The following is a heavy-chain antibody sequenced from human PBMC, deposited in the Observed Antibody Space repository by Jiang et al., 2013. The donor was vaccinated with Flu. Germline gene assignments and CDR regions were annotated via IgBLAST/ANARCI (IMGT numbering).Heavy chain of an antibody. CDR1: GGSFSGYY. CDR2: INHSGST. CDR3: ARGSGRLRGGWFDP. D-gene: IGHD3-10*01. V-gene: IGHV4-34*01. Sequence: LLKPSETLSLTCAVYGGSFSGYYWSWIRQPPGKGLEWIGEINHSGSTNYNPSLKSRVTISVDTSKNQFSLKLSSVTAADTAVYYCARGSGRLRGGWFDPWGQGTLVTVSS. J-gene: IGHJ5*02.